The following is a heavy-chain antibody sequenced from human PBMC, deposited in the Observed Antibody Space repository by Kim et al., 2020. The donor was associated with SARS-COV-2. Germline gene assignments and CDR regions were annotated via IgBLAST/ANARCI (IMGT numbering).Heavy chain of an antibody. D-gene: IGHD6-13*01. Sequence: PSLKCRVTISVDTSKNQFSLNLSSVTAADTAVYYCARVRIAAAVLAFDYWGQGTLVTVSS. CDR3: ARVRIAAAVLAFDY. V-gene: IGHV4-59*01. J-gene: IGHJ4*02.